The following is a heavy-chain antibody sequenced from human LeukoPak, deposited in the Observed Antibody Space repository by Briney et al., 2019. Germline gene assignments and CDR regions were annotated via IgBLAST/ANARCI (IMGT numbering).Heavy chain of an antibody. CDR2: MNPNSGNT. J-gene: IGHJ4*02. D-gene: IGHD2-15*01. Sequence: ASVKVSCKASGYTFTSYDINWVRQATGQGLEWMGWMNPNSGNTGYAQKFQGRVTMTRNTSISTAYMELSSLRSEDTAVHYCARGPQTLQPSDYWGQGTLVTVSS. CDR1: GYTFTSYD. V-gene: IGHV1-8*01. CDR3: ARGPQTLQPSDY.